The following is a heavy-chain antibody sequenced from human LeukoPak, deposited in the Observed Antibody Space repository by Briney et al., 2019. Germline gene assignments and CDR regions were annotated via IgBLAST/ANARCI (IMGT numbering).Heavy chain of an antibody. CDR2: IFNSGST. J-gene: IGHJ4*02. D-gene: IGHD3-22*01. CDR1: GGSISGDY. V-gene: IGHV4-59*01. CDR3: ARWGYYQSGYFVVEY. Sequence: SETLSLTCTVSGGSISGDYWSWLRQPPGTGLEWIGCIFNSGSTNYNPSLKSRVTISVDSSKNQFSLKLSSVTAADTAVYYCARWGYYQSGYFVVEYWGQGTLVTVS.